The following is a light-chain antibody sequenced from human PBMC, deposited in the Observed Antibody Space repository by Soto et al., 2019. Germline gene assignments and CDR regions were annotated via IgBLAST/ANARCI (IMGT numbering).Light chain of an antibody. V-gene: IGLV2-23*02. CDR2: EVT. CDR3: CSYAGSNVVV. J-gene: IGLJ1*01. CDR1: NSDIGNYNI. Sequence: QSALTQPASVSGSPGQSITISCTGSNSDIGNYNIVSWYQQHPDKAPQLIISEVTKRPSGVSNRFSGSKSGNTASLTISGLQAEDEGDYHCCSYAGSNVVVFGTGTKVTVL.